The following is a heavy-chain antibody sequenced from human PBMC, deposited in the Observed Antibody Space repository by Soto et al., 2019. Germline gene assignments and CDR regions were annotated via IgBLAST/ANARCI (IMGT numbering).Heavy chain of an antibody. D-gene: IGHD6-19*01. J-gene: IGHJ4*02. V-gene: IGHV3-7*02. CDR2: INQDGSGK. Sequence: PGGSLRLSCTASGFTFSNYWMTWVRQAPGKGLEWVANINQDGSGKEYVDSVKGRFTISRDNAKNSMYLQMNSLKGEDTAVYYCASGGGWLFDYCGQGTLVTVSS. CDR1: GFTFSNYW. CDR3: ASGGGWLFDY.